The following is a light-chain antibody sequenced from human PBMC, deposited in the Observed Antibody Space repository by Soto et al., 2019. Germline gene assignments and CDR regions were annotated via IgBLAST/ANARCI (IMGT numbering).Light chain of an antibody. V-gene: IGKV1-33*01. Sequence: DIQMTQSPSSLSASVGDRVTITCQASQDISNYLNWYQQKPGKVPKLLIYDASNLETGGPSRFSGSGSGTDFTFTISSLQPEDLATYDCQKDDNRPLTFGGGTKVEIK. CDR3: QKDDNRPLT. CDR1: QDISNY. CDR2: DAS. J-gene: IGKJ4*01.